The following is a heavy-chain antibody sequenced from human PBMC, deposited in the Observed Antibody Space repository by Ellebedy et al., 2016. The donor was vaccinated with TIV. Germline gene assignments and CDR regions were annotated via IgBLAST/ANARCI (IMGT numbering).Heavy chain of an antibody. J-gene: IGHJ4*02. CDR2: FDPEDGET. V-gene: IGHV1-24*01. CDR1: GYTLTELS. Sequence: AASVTVSCKVSGYTLTELSMHWARQAPGKGLEWMGGFDPEDGETIYAQKFQGKVTMTEDTSTDTAYMELSSLRSEDTAVYNCATFRLSYIVGGVIVTEYYFDYWGQGTLVTVSS. CDR3: ATFRLSYIVGGVIVTEYYFDY. D-gene: IGHD3-16*02.